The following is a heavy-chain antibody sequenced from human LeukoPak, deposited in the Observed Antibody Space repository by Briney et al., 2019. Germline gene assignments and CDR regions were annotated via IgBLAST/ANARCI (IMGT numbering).Heavy chain of an antibody. D-gene: IGHD2-15*01. CDR3: ARGRGTSGSNRDFYYYYYMDV. J-gene: IGHJ6*03. CDR2: INPSGTGT. CDR1: GYTITNNY. Sequence: RASVKVSCKASGYTITNNYMHWVRQAPGQGLEWMGAINPSGTGTSYAQKFQGRITMSRDTSTSTVYMELSSLRHDDLAVYYCARGRGTSGSNRDFYYYYYMDVWGKGTTVTVSS. V-gene: IGHV1-46*01.